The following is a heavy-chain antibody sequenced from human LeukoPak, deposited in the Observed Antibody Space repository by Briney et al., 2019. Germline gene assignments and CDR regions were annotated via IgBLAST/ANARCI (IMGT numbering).Heavy chain of an antibody. Sequence: SETLSLTCAVYGGSFSGYYWSWIRQPPGKGLEWIGEINHSGSTNYNPSLKSRDTISGDTSKNRFSLKLSSVTAADTAVYYCARALYCSGGSCYPRAWVRYYFDCWGQGTLVTVSS. CDR3: ARALYCSGGSCYPRAWVRYYFDC. CDR1: GGSFSGYY. CDR2: INHSGST. J-gene: IGHJ4*02. V-gene: IGHV4-34*01. D-gene: IGHD2-15*01.